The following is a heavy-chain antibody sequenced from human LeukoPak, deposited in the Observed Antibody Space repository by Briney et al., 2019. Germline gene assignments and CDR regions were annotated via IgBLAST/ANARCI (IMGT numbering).Heavy chain of an antibody. CDR1: GGSINSGDYY. CDR2: IYSSGIT. Sequence: SQTLSLTCTVSGGSINSGDYYWTWIRQPPGKGLEWIGYIYSSGITYYNPSLKSRLTISVDTSKNQFSLKLSSVTAADTAVYYCARVLPSALSFQHWGQGTLVTVSS. CDR3: ARVLPSALSFQH. D-gene: IGHD2-15*01. V-gene: IGHV4-30-4*01. J-gene: IGHJ1*01.